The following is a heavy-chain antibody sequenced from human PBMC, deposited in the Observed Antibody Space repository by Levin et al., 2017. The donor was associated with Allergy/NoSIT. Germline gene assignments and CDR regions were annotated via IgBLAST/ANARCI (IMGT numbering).Heavy chain of an antibody. CDR1: GFTFSSYW. D-gene: IGHD6-13*01. Sequence: LSLTCAASGFTFSSYWMHWVRQAPGKGLVWVSRIKSDGSSTSYADSVKGRFTISRDNAKNTLYLQMNSLRAEDTAVYYCASEMYSSSWTDAFDIWGQGTVVTVSS. J-gene: IGHJ3*02. CDR2: IKSDGSST. CDR3: ASEMYSSSWTDAFDI. V-gene: IGHV3-74*01.